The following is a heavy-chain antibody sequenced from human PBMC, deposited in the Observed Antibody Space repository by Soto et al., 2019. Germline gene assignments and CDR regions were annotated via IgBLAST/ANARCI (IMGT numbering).Heavy chain of an antibody. CDR3: AKDQAFYYYDSSGYYHAFDY. Sequence: PGGSLRLSCAASGFTFSSYAMSWVRQAPGKGLEWVSAISGSGGSTYYADSVKGRFTISRDNSKNTLYLQMNSLRAEDTAVYYCAKDQAFYYYDSSGYYHAFDYWGQGTLVTVSS. CDR2: ISGSGGST. V-gene: IGHV3-23*01. D-gene: IGHD3-22*01. J-gene: IGHJ4*02. CDR1: GFTFSSYA.